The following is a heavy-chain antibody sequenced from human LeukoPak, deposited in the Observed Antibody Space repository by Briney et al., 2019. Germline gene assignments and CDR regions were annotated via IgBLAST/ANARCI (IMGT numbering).Heavy chain of an antibody. Sequence: PSETLSLTCTVSGGSISSYYWSWIRQPPGKGLEWIGYIYYSGSTNCNPSLKSRVTISVDTSKNQFSLKLSSVTAADTAVYYCARGSGGIPSPAFDIWGQGTMVTVSS. V-gene: IGHV4-59*01. CDR2: IYYSGST. CDR1: GGSISSYY. J-gene: IGHJ3*02. CDR3: ARGSGGIPSPAFDI. D-gene: IGHD3-16*01.